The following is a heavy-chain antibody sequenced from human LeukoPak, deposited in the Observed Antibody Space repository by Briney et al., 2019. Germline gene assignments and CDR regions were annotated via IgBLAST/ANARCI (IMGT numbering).Heavy chain of an antibody. CDR3: AREEDGSSTSMPPGYFDY. Sequence: ASVKVSCKASGYTFTGYHIHWVRQAPGQGFEWMGWINPNFGDTNLAQKFQGRVTLTRDTSISTVYMALTRLRSDDTAIYYCAREEDGSSTSMPPGYFDYWGQGTLVTVSS. J-gene: IGHJ4*02. V-gene: IGHV1-2*02. CDR1: GYTFTGYH. D-gene: IGHD2-2*01. CDR2: INPNFGDT.